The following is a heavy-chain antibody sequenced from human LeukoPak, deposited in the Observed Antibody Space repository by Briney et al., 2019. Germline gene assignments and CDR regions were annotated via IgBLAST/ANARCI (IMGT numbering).Heavy chain of an antibody. CDR2: ISASGASP. Sequence: GGSLRLSCAASGFTFNNYAMSWVRQAPGKGLEWASIISASGASPYYADSVKGRFTISRDNSKNTLYLQMNSLRAEDTAVYYCAKRAVAGTYYFDYWGQGTLVTVSS. D-gene: IGHD6-19*01. J-gene: IGHJ4*02. CDR1: GFTFNNYA. V-gene: IGHV3-23*01. CDR3: AKRAVAGTYYFDY.